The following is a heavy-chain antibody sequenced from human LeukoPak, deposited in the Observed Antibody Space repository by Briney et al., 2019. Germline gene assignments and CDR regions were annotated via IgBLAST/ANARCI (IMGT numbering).Heavy chain of an antibody. D-gene: IGHD6-19*01. V-gene: IGHV3-33*01. CDR3: AREWGRIAVAGGPDY. Sequence: PGRSLRPSCEASGFIFSNYGMHWVRQAPGKGLEWVALIWYDGHNKFHADSVKGRFTISRDNSKNTLYLQMDSLRAEDTAVYYCAREWGRIAVAGGPDYWGQGTLVTVSS. CDR2: IWYDGHNK. J-gene: IGHJ4*02. CDR1: GFIFSNYG.